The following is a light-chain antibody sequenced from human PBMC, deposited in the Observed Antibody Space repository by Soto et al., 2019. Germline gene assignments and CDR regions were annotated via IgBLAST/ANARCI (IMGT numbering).Light chain of an antibody. J-gene: IGKJ1*01. CDR1: QGIRID. CDR2: GAS. Sequence: DIQMTQSPSSLSAFVGDRVTITCRASQGIRIDLGWLQQKPGKATKRLIYGASSLQSGVPSRFSGRGSGTEFTLTISNLQPEDFATYYCLQHNSFPRTFGQGTKVDIK. V-gene: IGKV1-17*02. CDR3: LQHNSFPRT.